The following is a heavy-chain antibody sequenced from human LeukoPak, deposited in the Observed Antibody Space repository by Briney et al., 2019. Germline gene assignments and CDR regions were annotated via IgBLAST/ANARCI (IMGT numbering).Heavy chain of an antibody. Sequence: PGGSLRLSCAASGFTFSSYAMSWVRQAPGKGLEWVSAISGSGGSTYYADSVKGRFTISRDNSKNTLYLQMNSLRAEDTAVYYCASPERYCSSTSCYRFDYWGQGTLVTVSS. J-gene: IGHJ4*02. V-gene: IGHV3-23*01. CDR1: GFTFSSYA. CDR2: ISGSGGST. D-gene: IGHD2-2*02. CDR3: ASPERYCSSTSCYRFDY.